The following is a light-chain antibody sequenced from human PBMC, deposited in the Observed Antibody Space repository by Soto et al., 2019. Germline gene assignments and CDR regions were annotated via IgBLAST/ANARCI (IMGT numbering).Light chain of an antibody. CDR1: QSVSSSH. CDR3: QQRSNWPIT. J-gene: IGKJ5*01. CDR2: DAS. V-gene: IGKV3-11*01. Sequence: EIVLTQSPGTLSLSPLERATLSFRASQSVSSSHLAWYQQKRGQYPRLLIYDASNRATGIPARFSGSGSGTDFTLTISSLEPEDFAVYYCQQRSNWPITFGQGTQLEIK.